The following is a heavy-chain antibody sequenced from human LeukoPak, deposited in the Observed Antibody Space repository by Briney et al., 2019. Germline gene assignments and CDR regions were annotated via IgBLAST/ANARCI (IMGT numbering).Heavy chain of an antibody. Sequence: PGRSLRLSCAASGFTFSSYAMHWVRQAPGKGLEWVAVISYDGSNKYYADSVKGRFTISRDNSKNTLYLQMNSLRAEDTAVYYCARDPQPPPMVATRVEYYFDYWGQGTLVTVSS. CDR1: GFTFSSYA. D-gene: IGHD5-12*01. J-gene: IGHJ4*02. V-gene: IGHV3-30-3*01. CDR3: ARDPQPPPMVATRVEYYFDY. CDR2: ISYDGSNK.